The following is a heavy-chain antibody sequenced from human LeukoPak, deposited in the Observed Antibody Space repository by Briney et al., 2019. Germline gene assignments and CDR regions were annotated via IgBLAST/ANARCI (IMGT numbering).Heavy chain of an antibody. CDR1: GFIFSDYH. V-gene: IGHV3-11*01. CDR3: SGGRDITVAGPGGYFDY. Sequence: GGSLRLSCAASGFIFSDYHMSWIRQASGKGLEWVAYISPGGDAVYFADSVRGRITISRDNAKNSLFLQMSSLTAEDTAVYDCSGGRDITVAGPGGYFDYGGQGSLITVSS. J-gene: IGHJ4*02. D-gene: IGHD6-19*01. CDR2: ISPGGDAV.